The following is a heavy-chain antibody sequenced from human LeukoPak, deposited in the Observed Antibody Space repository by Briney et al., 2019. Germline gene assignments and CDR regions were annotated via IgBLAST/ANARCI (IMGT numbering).Heavy chain of an antibody. D-gene: IGHD1-26*01. Sequence: GGSLRLSCAASGFTFSSYAMHWVRQAPGKGLEWVSFIYSGTIHYSDSVKGRFTISRDNSKNTLYLQMNSLRAEDTAVYYCARDKVVGPTKFDSWGQGTLVTVSS. CDR1: GFTFSSYA. CDR3: ARDKVVGPTKFDS. V-gene: IGHV3-66*01. CDR2: IYSGTI. J-gene: IGHJ5*01.